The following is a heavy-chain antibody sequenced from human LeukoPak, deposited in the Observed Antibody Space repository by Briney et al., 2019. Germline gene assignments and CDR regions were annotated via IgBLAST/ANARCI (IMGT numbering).Heavy chain of an antibody. Sequence: GGSLRLSCAASGCTFSESWMSWVRQAPGKGLEWVANMNQDGSEKDYVDSVKGRFTISRDNARESLYLQMSSLRAEDTAVYYCATYTHWVAGDVWGHGTTVTVSS. J-gene: IGHJ6*02. CDR3: ATYTHWVAGDV. CDR2: MNQDGSEK. D-gene: IGHD3-16*01. V-gene: IGHV3-7*01. CDR1: GCTFSESW.